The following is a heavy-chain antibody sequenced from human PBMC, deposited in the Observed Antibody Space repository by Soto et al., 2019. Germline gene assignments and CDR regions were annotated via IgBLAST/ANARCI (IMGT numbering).Heavy chain of an antibody. D-gene: IGHD5-12*01. CDR1: GFTFSDYY. CDR2: ISSSSSYT. CDR3: AREWDGNSGYEDYGDWYFDL. V-gene: IGHV3-11*05. J-gene: IGHJ2*01. Sequence: QVQLVESGGGLVKPGGSLRLSCAASGFTFSDYYMSWIRQAPGKGLEWVSYISSSSSYTNYADSVKGRFTISRDNAXSSXYXLMNSLRAEDTAVYYCAREWDGNSGYEDYGDWYFDLWGRGTLVTVSS.